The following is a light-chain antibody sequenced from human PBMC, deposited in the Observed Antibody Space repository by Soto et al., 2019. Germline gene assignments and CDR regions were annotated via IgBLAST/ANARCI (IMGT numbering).Light chain of an antibody. J-gene: IGLJ1*01. CDR1: SDYSNDK. CDR2: VGTGGIVG. CDR3: GADHCSGNSFGAYV. V-gene: IGLV9-49*01. Sequence: QSVLTQPPSASASPGASVTLTCTLSSDYSNDKVDWYQQRPGKGPRFLMRVGTGGIVGSKGDGIPDRFSGLGSGLNRYLIITNIQEEDDSDYHWGADHCSGNSFGAYVFGPGTKLTVL.